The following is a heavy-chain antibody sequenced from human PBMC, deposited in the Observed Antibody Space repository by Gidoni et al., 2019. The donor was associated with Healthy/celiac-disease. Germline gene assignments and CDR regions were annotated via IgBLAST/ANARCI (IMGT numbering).Heavy chain of an antibody. CDR3: ARVRYSSGWEPDYYYYGMDV. V-gene: IGHV1-69*01. CDR1: GGTFSSYA. CDR2: IIPIFGTA. Sequence: QVQLVQSGAEVKKPGSSVKVSCKASGGTFSSYAISWVRQAPGQGLEWMGGIIPIFGTANYAQKFQGRVTITADESTSTAYMELSSLRSEDTAVYYCARVRYSSGWEPDYYYYGMDVWGQGTTVTVSS. D-gene: IGHD6-19*01. J-gene: IGHJ6*02.